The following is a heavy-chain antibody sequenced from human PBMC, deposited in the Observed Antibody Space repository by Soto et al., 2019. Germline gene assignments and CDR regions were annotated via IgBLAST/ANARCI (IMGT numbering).Heavy chain of an antibody. J-gene: IGHJ4*02. V-gene: IGHV3-33*01. CDR1: GFTFSSYG. CDR3: ASEGGVFFFDY. CDR2: IWYDGSNK. Sequence: GGSLRLSCAASGFTFSSYGMHWVRQAPGKGLEWVAVIWYDGSNKYYADSVKGRFTISRDNSKNTLYLQMNSLRAEDTAVYYCASEGGVFFFDYWGQGTLVTVSS. D-gene: IGHD2-8*01.